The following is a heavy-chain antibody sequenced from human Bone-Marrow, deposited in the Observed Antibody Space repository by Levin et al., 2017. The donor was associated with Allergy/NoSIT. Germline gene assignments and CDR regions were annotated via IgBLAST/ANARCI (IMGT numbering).Heavy chain of an antibody. CDR3: TRGRFSGSDFDGFDY. Sequence: SETLSLTCAVFGGSFSGHSWTWIRQSPGKGLEWIGEINHSGSTNYGPSLKSRLTISVDVSKQQFSLNLRSVTAADTAVYYCTRGRFSGSDFDGFDYWGQGSLVTVSA. V-gene: IGHV4-34*01. CDR2: INHSGST. CDR1: GGSFSGHS. D-gene: IGHD1-26*01. J-gene: IGHJ4*02.